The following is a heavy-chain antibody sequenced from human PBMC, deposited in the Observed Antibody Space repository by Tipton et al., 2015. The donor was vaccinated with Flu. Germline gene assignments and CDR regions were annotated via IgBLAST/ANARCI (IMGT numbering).Heavy chain of an antibody. V-gene: IGHV4-39*02. Sequence: TLSLTCTVSGDSIERSSYYWGWIRQPPGMGLEWIGNIDYVGSPYYNPSLRSRVTISVDTSANHFSLRLSSVTAADTAVYYCARLHGGHNTVWNGYYDYWGQGTVVTVSA. J-gene: IGHJ4*02. D-gene: IGHD3-3*01. CDR2: IDYVGSP. CDR3: ARLHGGHNTVWNGYYDY. CDR1: GDSIERSSYY.